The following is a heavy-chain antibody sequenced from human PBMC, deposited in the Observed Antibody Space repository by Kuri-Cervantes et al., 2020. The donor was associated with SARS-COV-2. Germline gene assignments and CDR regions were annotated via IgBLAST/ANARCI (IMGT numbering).Heavy chain of an antibody. V-gene: IGHV3-21*01. CDR1: GFTFSSYS. D-gene: IGHD2-21*02. CDR3: ARDQTGDSAVGAAFDI. J-gene: IGHJ3*02. CDR2: ISSSSSYI. Sequence: GESLKISCAASGFTFSSYSMNWVRQAPGKGLEWVSSISSSSSYIYYADSVKGRFTISRDNAKNSLYLQMNSLRAEDTAVYYCARDQTGDSAVGAAFDIWGQGTKVTVSS.